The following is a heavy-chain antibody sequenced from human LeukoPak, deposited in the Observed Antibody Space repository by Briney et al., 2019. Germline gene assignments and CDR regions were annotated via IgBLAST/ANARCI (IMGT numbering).Heavy chain of an antibody. J-gene: IGHJ6*02. CDR2: ISAYNGNT. Sequence: GASVKVPCKASGYTFTSYGISWVRQAPGQGLEWMGWISAYNGNTNYAQKLQGRVTMTTDTSTSTAYMELRSLRSDDTAVYYCARRLSGLSYYYYYYGMDVWGQGTTVTVSS. V-gene: IGHV1-18*01. CDR3: ARRLSGLSYYYYYYGMDV. D-gene: IGHD3-9*01. CDR1: GYTFTSYG.